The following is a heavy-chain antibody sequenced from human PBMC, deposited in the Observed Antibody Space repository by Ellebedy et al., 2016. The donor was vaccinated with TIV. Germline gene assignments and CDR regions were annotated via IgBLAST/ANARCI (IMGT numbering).Heavy chain of an antibody. CDR1: GFTFSSYA. J-gene: IGHJ3*02. CDR3: ATGRYGASDI. CDR2: ISGSGGST. V-gene: IGHV3-23*01. Sequence: GGSLRLXXAASGFTFSSYAMSWVRQAPGKGLEWVSAISGSGGSTYYADSVKGRFTISRDSSRNTLYLQMNSLRAEDTAVYYCATGRYGASDIWGQGTRVSVSS. D-gene: IGHD4-17*01.